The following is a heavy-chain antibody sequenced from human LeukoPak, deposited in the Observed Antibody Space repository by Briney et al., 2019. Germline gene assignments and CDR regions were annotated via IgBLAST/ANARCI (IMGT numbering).Heavy chain of an antibody. D-gene: IGHD3-22*01. CDR3: ARIGPYYYDSSVL. CDR1: GFTFDDYG. J-gene: IGHJ4*02. Sequence: GGSLRLSCAASGFTFDDYGMSWVRQAPGKGLEWVSGINWNGGSTGYADSVKGRFTISRDNAKNTLYLQMNSLRAEDTAVYYCARIGPYYYDSSVLWGQGTLVTVSS. CDR2: INWNGGST. V-gene: IGHV3-20*04.